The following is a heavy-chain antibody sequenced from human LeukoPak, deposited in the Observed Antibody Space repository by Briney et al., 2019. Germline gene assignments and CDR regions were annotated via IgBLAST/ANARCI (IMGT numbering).Heavy chain of an antibody. V-gene: IGHV4-4*09. CDR2: IYTSGST. CDR1: GGSISSYY. CDR3: ARGEELRPFDY. J-gene: IGHJ4*02. D-gene: IGHD1-7*01. Sequence: SETLSLTCTVSGGSISSYYWSWIRQPPGKGLEWIGYIYTSGSTNYTPSLKSRVTISVDTSNNQFSLKLSSVTAADTAVYYCARGEELRPFDYWGQGTLVTVSS.